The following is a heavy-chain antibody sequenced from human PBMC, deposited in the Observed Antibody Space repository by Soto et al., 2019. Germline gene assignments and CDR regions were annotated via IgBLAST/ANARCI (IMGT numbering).Heavy chain of an antibody. CDR1: GFTFSAFW. D-gene: IGHD2-21*01. CDR3: ARGTLTSIDMVDY. Sequence: PGGSLRLSCAASGFTFSAFWMHWVRQGPGKGLVWVARIGGGGTRTNYADSVRGRFSVSRDNAKNTLYLQINSLTAEDTAVYYCARGTLTSIDMVDYWGQGTLVTVSS. J-gene: IGHJ4*02. V-gene: IGHV3-74*01. CDR2: IGGGGTRT.